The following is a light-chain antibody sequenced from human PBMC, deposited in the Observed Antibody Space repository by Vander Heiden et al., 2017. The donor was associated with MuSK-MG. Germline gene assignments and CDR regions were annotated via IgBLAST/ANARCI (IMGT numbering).Light chain of an antibody. CDR3: QSYDNSLSGYVV. CDR1: SSNIGAGYD. V-gene: IGLV1-40*01. CDR2: ASH. J-gene: IGLJ2*01. Sequence: SVLTQPPSVSGAPGQLVPISCTGSSSNIGAGYDVHWYQQLPVPAPPILIPASHNRPSGVADRFAGAKSGTSASLAITGLQSEDEAYYYCQSYDNSLSGYVVFGGGTKLTVL.